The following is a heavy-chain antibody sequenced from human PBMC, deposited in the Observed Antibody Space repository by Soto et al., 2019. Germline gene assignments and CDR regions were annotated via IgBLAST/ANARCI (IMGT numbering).Heavy chain of an antibody. CDR3: ARDIVATIFSPGVRITVGGMDV. CDR2: IWYDGSNK. D-gene: IGHD5-12*01. CDR1: GFTFSSYG. J-gene: IGHJ6*02. Sequence: GGSLRLSCAASGFTFSSYGMHWVLQTPGKGLEWVAVIWYDGSNKYYADSVKGRFTISRDNSKNTLYLQMNSLRAEDTAVYYCARDIVATIFSPGVRITVGGMDVWGQGTTVTVSS. V-gene: IGHV3-33*01.